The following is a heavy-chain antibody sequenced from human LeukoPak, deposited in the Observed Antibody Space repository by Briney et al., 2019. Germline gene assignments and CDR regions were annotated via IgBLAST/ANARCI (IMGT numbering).Heavy chain of an antibody. CDR1: GFTFSSYA. D-gene: IGHD1-26*01. Sequence: GGSLRLSCAASGFTFSSYAMSWVRQAPGKGLEWVSAISGSGGSTYYADSVKGRFTISRDNSKNTLYLQMNSLRAEDTAVYYCAKLPREWELPSYWYFDLWGQGTTVIVSS. J-gene: IGHJ2*01. CDR2: ISGSGGST. V-gene: IGHV3-23*01. CDR3: AKLPREWELPSYWYFDL.